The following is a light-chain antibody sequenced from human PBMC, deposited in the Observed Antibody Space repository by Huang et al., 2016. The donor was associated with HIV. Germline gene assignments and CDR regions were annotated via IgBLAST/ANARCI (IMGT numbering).Light chain of an antibody. J-gene: IGKJ4*01. V-gene: IGKV3-11*01. Sequence: IVLTQSPATLSWYPGERVTLPCRASQSVGNYIAWYQQHPGQSPKLLIYDTSNRAPGTPVRFSGSGSGTDFTLTISSLESEDFAVYYCQQRISGVTFGGGTKVQVK. CDR3: QQRISGVT. CDR1: QSVGNY. CDR2: DTS.